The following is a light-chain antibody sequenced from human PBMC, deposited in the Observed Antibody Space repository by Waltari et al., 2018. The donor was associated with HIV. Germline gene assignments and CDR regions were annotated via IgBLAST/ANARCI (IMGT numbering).Light chain of an antibody. V-gene: IGLV2-11*01. Sequence: QSALTQPRSVSGSSGQSATISCTGTSSDVGVYNFVSWYQQHPGKAPKLMLYDVSKRPSGVPDRFSGSKSGNTASLTISGLQAEDEADYYCCSYAGSYPVVFGGGTKLTVL. CDR2: DVS. J-gene: IGLJ2*01. CDR3: CSYAGSYPVV. CDR1: SSDVGVYNF.